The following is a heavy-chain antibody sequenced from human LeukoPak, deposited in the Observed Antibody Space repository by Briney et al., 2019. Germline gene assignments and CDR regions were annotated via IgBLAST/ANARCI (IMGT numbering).Heavy chain of an antibody. CDR1: GFTFSSYA. CDR2: ISGSGGST. D-gene: IGHD3-10*01. V-gene: IGHV3-23*01. CDR3: AKDRVLWFGELFLFDY. Sequence: PGGSLRLSCAASGFTFSSYAMSWVRQAPGKGLEWVSAISGSGGSTYYADSVKGRFTISRDNSKNTLYLQMNSLRAEDTAVYYCAKDRVLWFGELFLFDYWGQGTLVTVSS. J-gene: IGHJ4*02.